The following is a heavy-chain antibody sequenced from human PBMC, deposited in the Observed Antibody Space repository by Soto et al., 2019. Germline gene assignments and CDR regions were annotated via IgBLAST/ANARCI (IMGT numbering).Heavy chain of an antibody. CDR1: GGSISSSSYY. V-gene: IGHV4-39*01. D-gene: IGHD3-10*01. J-gene: IGHJ4*02. Sequence: SETLSLTCTVSGGSISSSSYYWGWIRQPPGKGLEWIGSIYYSGSTYYNPSLKSRVTISVDTSKNQFSLKLSSVTAADTAVYYCARRTMVRVRDVDFDYWGQGTLVTVSS. CDR2: IYYSGST. CDR3: ARRTMVRVRDVDFDY.